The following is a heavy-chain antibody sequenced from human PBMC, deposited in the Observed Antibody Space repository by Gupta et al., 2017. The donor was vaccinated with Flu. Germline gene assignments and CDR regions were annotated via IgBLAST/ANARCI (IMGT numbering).Heavy chain of an antibody. Sequence: EVQLLVSGGGLVQPGGSLRHSCAASGFTFSGEAMSWVRQAPGKGLEWVSAISSSGGSTYYADSVKGRFTISSDISKSTLYLQMNSLRAEDTAVYYCAKRGGVVPATGYFDYWGQGTLVTVSS. CDR2: ISSSGGST. CDR3: AKRGGVVPATGYFDY. D-gene: IGHD2-15*01. V-gene: IGHV3-23*01. J-gene: IGHJ4*02. CDR1: GFTFSGEA.